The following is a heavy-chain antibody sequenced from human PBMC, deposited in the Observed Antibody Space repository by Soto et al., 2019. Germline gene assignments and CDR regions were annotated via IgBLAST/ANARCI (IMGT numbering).Heavy chain of an antibody. J-gene: IGHJ4*02. Sequence: PGGSLTLSCAASGFSFSDHYMSWIRQAPGKGLEWLSYISPRSNYREYADSVKGRHTISRDNAKKSLFLQMNSLRAEDTGVYYCVRGGGGAQFDSWGQGTLVTVYS. D-gene: IGHD2-21*01. V-gene: IGHV3-11*05. CDR2: ISPRSNYR. CDR3: VRGGGGAQFDS. CDR1: GFSFSDHY.